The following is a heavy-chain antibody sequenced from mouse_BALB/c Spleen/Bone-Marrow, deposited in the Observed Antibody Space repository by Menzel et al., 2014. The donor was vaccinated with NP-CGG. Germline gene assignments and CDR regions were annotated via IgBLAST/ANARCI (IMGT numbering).Heavy chain of an antibody. CDR2: IWAGGST. J-gene: IGHJ4*01. CDR1: GFSLTNYG. CDR3: ARVTSSAVGAMDY. D-gene: IGHD3-2*02. V-gene: IGHV2-9*02. Sequence: QVQLQQSGPGLVAPSQSLSITCTVSGFSLTNYGVHWVRQPSGKGLEWLGVIWAGGSTNYNSALMSRLSISKDNSKSQVFLKMISLQTDDTAMYYCARVTSSAVGAMDYGGQGTSVTVSS.